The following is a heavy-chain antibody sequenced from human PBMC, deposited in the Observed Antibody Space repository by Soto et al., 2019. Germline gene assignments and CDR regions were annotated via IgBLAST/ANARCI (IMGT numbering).Heavy chain of an antibody. CDR1: GFTFSDYY. D-gene: IGHD3-3*01. CDR3: ARDPDYDFWSGPPQYGMDV. V-gene: IGHV3-11*01. Sequence: GGSLRLCCAASGFTFSDYYMSWIRQAPGKGLVWVSYISSSGSTIYYADSVKGRFTISRDNAKNSLYLQMNSLRAEDTAVYYCARDPDYDFWSGPPQYGMDVWGQGTTVTVSS. CDR2: ISSSGSTI. J-gene: IGHJ6*02.